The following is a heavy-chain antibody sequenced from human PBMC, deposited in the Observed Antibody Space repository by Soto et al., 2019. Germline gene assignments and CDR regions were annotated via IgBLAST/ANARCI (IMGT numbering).Heavy chain of an antibody. V-gene: IGHV1-18*01. Sequence: QVHLLQSGAEVQKPGASVKVSCKTSGYTFNDFGITWVRQAPGLGLEWLGWIYSKAGKMNFAPKFQNRVIMTTATSTSTAFMELTSLTCDDSAIYFCARDIAFDIDYWGQGTLVTVS. J-gene: IGHJ4*02. CDR1: GYTFNDFG. D-gene: IGHD2-15*01. CDR2: IYSKAGKM. CDR3: ARDIAFDIDY.